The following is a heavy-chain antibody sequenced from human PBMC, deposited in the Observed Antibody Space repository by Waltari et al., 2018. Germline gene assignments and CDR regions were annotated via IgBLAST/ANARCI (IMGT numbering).Heavy chain of an antibody. J-gene: IGHJ6*02. V-gene: IGHV1-2*02. CDR1: GYTFTGYY. CDR2: INPNSGGT. D-gene: IGHD3-3*01. Sequence: QVQLVQSGAEVKKPGASVKVSCKASGYTFTGYYMPWVRRAPGQGLEWMGWINPNSGGTNYAQKFQGRVTMTRDTSISTAYMELSRLRSDDTAVYYCARGFRSGYYTNRRTDYYYYGMDVWGQGTTVTVSS. CDR3: ARGFRSGYYTNRRTDYYYYGMDV.